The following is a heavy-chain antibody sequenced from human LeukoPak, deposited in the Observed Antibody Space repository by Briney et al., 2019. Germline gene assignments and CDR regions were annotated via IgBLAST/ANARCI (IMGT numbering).Heavy chain of an antibody. V-gene: IGHV3-23*01. CDR2: ITGSGGST. J-gene: IGHJ3*02. CDR1: GFTFSTYA. Sequence: HPGGSLRLSCAASGFTFSTYAMSWVRQAPGQGLEWVSAITGSGGSTYYADSVKGRFTISRDNSKNTLYLQMNSLRAEDTAVYYCAKALVGATAHAFDIWGQGTMVTVSS. D-gene: IGHD1-26*01. CDR3: AKALVGATAHAFDI.